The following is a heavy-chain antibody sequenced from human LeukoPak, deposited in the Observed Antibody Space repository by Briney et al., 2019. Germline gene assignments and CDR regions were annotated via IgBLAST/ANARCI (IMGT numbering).Heavy chain of an antibody. CDR2: IYTGGST. J-gene: IGHJ4*02. V-gene: IGHV4-4*07. Sequence: SETLSFNCSGYGCTISSYYWRWIRQPAGKGLKWIGRIYTGGSTNYNPSLKSRVMMSVDTSKNQFSLKLSSVTAADTAVYYCAREDQLLWFRELLVYFDYWAREPWSPSPQ. CDR3: AREDQLLWFRELLVYFDY. D-gene: IGHD3-10*01. CDR1: GCTISSYY.